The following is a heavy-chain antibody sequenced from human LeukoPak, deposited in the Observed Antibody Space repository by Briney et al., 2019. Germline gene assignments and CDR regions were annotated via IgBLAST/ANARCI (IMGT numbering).Heavy chain of an antibody. CDR2: ISSSSSYI. D-gene: IGHD5-18*01. V-gene: IGHV3-21*01. Sequence: GGSLRLSCAASGFTFSSYSMNWVRQAPGKGLEWVSSISSSSSYIYYADSVKGRFTISRDNAKNSLYLQMNSLRAEDTAVYYCARLGYSYGGAYVGYWGQGTLVTASS. CDR3: ARLGYSYGGAYVGY. CDR1: GFTFSSYS. J-gene: IGHJ4*02.